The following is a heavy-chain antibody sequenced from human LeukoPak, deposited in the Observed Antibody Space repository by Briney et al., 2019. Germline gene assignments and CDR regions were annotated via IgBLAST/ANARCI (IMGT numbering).Heavy chain of an antibody. CDR1: GYSFSDYW. J-gene: IGHJ3*01. V-gene: IGHV5-51*01. CDR2: IYPGDSET. D-gene: IGHD2-2*03. Sequence: GESLKISCKASGYSFSDYWIGWVRHMPGKGLEWMTIIYPGDSETRYSASLQGQVTISADKSINTVYLQWNSLKAPDTAMYYCARQRGYRMAKDGFDVWGQGTMITVSS. CDR3: ARQRGYRMAKDGFDV.